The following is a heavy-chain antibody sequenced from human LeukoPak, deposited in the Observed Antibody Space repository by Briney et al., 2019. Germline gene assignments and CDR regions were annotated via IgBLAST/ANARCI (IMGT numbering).Heavy chain of an antibody. CDR3: ATLTAYCSSISCHDY. V-gene: IGHV3-23*01. J-gene: IGHJ4*02. D-gene: IGHD2-2*01. CDR2: VSGSGAHT. CDR1: GFTFSSYA. Sequence: GGSLRLSCAASGFTFSSYAMTWVRQAPGKGLQWVSAVSGSGAHTYYADSVKGRFTVSRDNGKRSLYLHMNSLRAEDTAVYYCATLTAYCSSISCHDYWGQGTLVTVSS.